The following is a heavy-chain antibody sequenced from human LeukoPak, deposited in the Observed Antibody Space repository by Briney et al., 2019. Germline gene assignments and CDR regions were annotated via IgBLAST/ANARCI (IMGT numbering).Heavy chain of an antibody. V-gene: IGHV3-7*01. CDR2: IWPDGSDK. CDR3: ARLFGGGTTFDY. Sequence: GGSLRLSCAVSGFTFSNYWMSWVRQGPGKGLEWVATIWPDGSDKKYVDSVRDRFTISRDNAKNSLYLQMNSLTAEDTAVYYCARLFGGGTTFDYWGQGALVTVSS. D-gene: IGHD3-10*01. J-gene: IGHJ4*02. CDR1: GFTFSNYW.